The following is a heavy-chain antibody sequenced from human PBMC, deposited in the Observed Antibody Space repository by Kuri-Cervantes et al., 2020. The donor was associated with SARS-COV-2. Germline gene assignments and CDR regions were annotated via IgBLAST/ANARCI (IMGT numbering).Heavy chain of an antibody. CDR2: SNAGNGNT. CDR1: GYTFTSYA. D-gene: IGHD5-24*01. V-gene: IGHV1-3*02. J-gene: IGHJ6*02. Sequence: ASVKVSCKASGYTFTSYAMHWVRQAPGQRLEWMGWSNAGNGNTKYSQEFQGRVTITRDTSASTAYMELSSLRSDDTAVYYCARLSGYTSLYYYGMDVWGQGTTVTVSS. CDR3: ARLSGYTSLYYYGMDV.